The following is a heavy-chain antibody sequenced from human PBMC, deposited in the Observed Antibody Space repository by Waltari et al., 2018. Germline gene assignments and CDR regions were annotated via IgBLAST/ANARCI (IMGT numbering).Heavy chain of an antibody. CDR1: GHSITNSY. D-gene: IGHD2-21*02. V-gene: IGHV4-39*01. J-gene: IGHJ6*02. CDR2: VLCSEPVT. Sequence: QLQLHESGPGEVKASETLSLTCSVSGHSITNSYWAWVRQPPGKGLEWIGNVLCSEPVTFCNPALTGRVAISVDASRNEVSLTLTAVTAADTAIYVCARSISVTDYGMDLWGRGTNVTVS. CDR3: ARSISVTDYGMDL.